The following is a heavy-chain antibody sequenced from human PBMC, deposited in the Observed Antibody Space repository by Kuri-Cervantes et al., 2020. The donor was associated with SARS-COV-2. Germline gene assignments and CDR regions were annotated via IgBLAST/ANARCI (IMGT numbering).Heavy chain of an antibody. CDR1: GFTFSSYS. D-gene: IGHD5-12*01. CDR3: ARAQRGLMVALDY. Sequence: GGSLRLSCAAPGFTFSSYSMNWVRQAPGKGLEWVSYISSSSSTIYYADSVKGRFTISRDNAKNSLCLQMNSLRAEDTAVYYCARAQRGLMVALDYWGQGTLVTVSS. CDR2: ISSSSSTI. J-gene: IGHJ4*02. V-gene: IGHV3-48*01.